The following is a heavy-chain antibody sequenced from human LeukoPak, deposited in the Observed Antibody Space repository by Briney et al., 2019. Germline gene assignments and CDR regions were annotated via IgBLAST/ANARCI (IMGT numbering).Heavy chain of an antibody. D-gene: IGHD6-19*01. CDR1: GFTFSSYA. CDR3: AKVSQWLPRAPDY. V-gene: IGHV3-23*01. CDR2: ISGSGGST. Sequence: PGGSLRLSCAAAGFTFSSYAMSWVRQAPGKGLEWVSAISGSGGSTYYADSVKGRFTISRDNSKNTLYLQMNSLRAEDTAVYYCAKVSQWLPRAPDYWGQGTLVTVSS. J-gene: IGHJ4*02.